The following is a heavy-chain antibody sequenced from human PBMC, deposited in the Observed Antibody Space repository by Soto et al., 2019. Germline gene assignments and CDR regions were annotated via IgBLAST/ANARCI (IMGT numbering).Heavy chain of an antibody. Sequence: GGSLRLSCAGSGFTFSSYWMHWVRQAPGKGLEWVSAISGSGGSTYYADSVKGRFTISRDNSKNTLYLQMNSLRAEDTAEYYCARTRSGPFDPWGQGTLVTVSS. CDR1: GFTFSSYW. CDR2: ISGSGGST. CDR3: ARTRSGPFDP. V-gene: IGHV3-23*01. J-gene: IGHJ5*02.